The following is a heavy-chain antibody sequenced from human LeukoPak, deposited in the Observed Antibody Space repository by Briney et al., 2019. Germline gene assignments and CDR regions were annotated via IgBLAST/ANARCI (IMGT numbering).Heavy chain of an antibody. CDR3: ARDPRPRGGWFYFDY. Sequence: SETLXLTCGVSGDSISSGNYWNWVRQPPGKGLEWIXDIYQSGITNYNPSLKSRVTMSVDKSKNEFSLKLDSVTAADTAVYYCARDPRPRGGWFYFDYWGQGILVTVSS. CDR1: GDSISSGNY. D-gene: IGHD6-19*01. J-gene: IGHJ4*02. V-gene: IGHV4-4*02. CDR2: IYQSGIT.